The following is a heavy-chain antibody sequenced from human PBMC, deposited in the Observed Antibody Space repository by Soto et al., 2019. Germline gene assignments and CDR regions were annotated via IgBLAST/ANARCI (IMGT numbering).Heavy chain of an antibody. CDR2: INHSGST. D-gene: IGHD2-21*02. CDR3: ARLEHSRPNKYGGNSVVDY. CDR1: GGSFSGYY. V-gene: IGHV4-34*01. J-gene: IGHJ4*02. Sequence: SETLSLTCAVYGGSFSGYYWSWIRQPPGKGLEWIGEINHSGSTNYNPSLKSRVTISVDTSKNQFSLKLSSVTAADTAVYYCARLEHSRPNKYGGNSVVDYWGQGTLVTVSS.